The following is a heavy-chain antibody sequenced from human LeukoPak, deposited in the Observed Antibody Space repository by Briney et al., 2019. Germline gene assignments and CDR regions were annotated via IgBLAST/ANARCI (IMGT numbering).Heavy chain of an antibody. D-gene: IGHD5-18*01. Sequence: GGSLRLSCAASGFTVSDNYMSWVRQAPGKGLDWVSIIYSDGRTFYADPVKGRFTISRDNSKNTVYLQMNSLRVEDTAVYYCARDPGYSYGYDYWGQGTLVTVSS. CDR1: GFTVSDNY. J-gene: IGHJ4*02. CDR3: ARDPGYSYGYDY. V-gene: IGHV3-66*01. CDR2: IYSDGRT.